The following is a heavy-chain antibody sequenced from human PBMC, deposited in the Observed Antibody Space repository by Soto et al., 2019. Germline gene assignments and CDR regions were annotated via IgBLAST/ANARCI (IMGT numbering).Heavy chain of an antibody. D-gene: IGHD7-27*01. J-gene: IGHJ6*02. CDR2: ISYTGRT. CDR3: AREWGLLPYYVMNV. V-gene: IGHV4-61*03. CDR1: RYSCTSGSYY. Sequence: SETLSLTCIFSRYSCTSGSYYWTWLRQPPGKGLEWIGYISYTGRTKYNPSLQSRVTISVDTSKNDFSLNLSSVTAADTAVYFCAREWGLLPYYVMNVWGHGTAVTVSS.